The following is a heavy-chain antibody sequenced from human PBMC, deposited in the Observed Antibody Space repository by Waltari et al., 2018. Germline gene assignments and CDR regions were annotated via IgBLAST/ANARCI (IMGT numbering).Heavy chain of an antibody. CDR2: IYSGGST. CDR3: ARDSPYSSSWSDY. Sequence: EVQLVESGGGLIQPGGSLRLSCAASGFTVSSNYMSWVRQAPGKGLEWVSVIYSGGSTYYADSVKGRFTISRDNSKNTLYLQMNSLRAEDTAVYYCARDSPYSSSWSDYWGQGTLVTVSS. J-gene: IGHJ4*02. V-gene: IGHV3-53*01. CDR1: GFTVSSNY. D-gene: IGHD6-13*01.